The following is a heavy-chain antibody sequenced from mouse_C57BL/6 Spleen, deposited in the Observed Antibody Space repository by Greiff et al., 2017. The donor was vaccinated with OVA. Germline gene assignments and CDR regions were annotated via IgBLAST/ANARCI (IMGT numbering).Heavy chain of an antibody. CDR3: AGVYDGVAY. V-gene: IGHV1-50*01. J-gene: IGHJ3*01. CDR2: IDPSDSYT. Sequence: QVQLKQPGAELVKPGASVKLSCKASGYTFTSYWMQWVKQRPGQGLEWIGEIDPSDSYTNYNQKFKGKATLTVDTSSSTAYMQLSSLTSEDSAVYYCAGVYDGVAYWGQGTLVTVSA. D-gene: IGHD2-12*01. CDR1: GYTFTSYW.